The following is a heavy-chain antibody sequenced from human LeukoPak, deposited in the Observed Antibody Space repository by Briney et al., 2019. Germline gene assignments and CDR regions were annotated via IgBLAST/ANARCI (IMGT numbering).Heavy chain of an antibody. CDR2: IYYSGST. J-gene: IGHJ4*02. CDR3: ARAPVVPAAMGGPFDY. V-gene: IGHV4-30-4*02. Sequence: SDTRSLTCTVSGGSISSGGYYWSWLRQPPGTGLEWIGYIYYSGSTYYNPSLKSRVTISVDTSKNQFSLRLSSVTAADTAVYYCARAPVVPAAMGGPFDYWGQGTLVTVSS. D-gene: IGHD2-2*01. CDR1: GGSISSGGYY.